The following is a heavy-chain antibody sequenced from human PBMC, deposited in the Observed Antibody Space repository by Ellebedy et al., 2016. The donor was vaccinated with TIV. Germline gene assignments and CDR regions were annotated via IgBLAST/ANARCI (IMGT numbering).Heavy chain of an antibody. CDR2: ISAYNGNT. CDR3: ARVLVGVDY. D-gene: IGHD2-15*01. CDR1: GYTFTSYA. J-gene: IGHJ4*02. Sequence: ASVKVSCXASGYTFTSYAMHWVRQAPGQRLEWMGWISAYNGNTNYAQKLQGRVTMTTDTSTSTAYMELRSLRSDDTAVYYCARVLVGVDYWGQGTLVTVSS. V-gene: IGHV1-18*01.